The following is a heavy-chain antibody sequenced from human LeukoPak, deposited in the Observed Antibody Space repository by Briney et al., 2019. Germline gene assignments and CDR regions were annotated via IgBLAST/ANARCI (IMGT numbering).Heavy chain of an antibody. V-gene: IGHV3-23*01. CDR2: ISDSGGTT. Sequence: GGSLRLSCAVSGITLSNYGMSWVRQAPGKGLEWVAGISDSGGTTNYADSVKGRFTVSRDNPKNTLYLQMNSLRAEDTAVYFCAKRGVVIRVILVGFHKQAYYFESWGQGVLVTVFS. CDR3: AKRGVVIRVILVGFHKQAYYFES. CDR1: GITLSNYG. J-gene: IGHJ4*02. D-gene: IGHD3-22*01.